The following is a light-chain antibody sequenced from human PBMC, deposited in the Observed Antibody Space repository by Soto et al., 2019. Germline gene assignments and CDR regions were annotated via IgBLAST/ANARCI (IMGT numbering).Light chain of an antibody. CDR1: SSDVGGYNY. CDR2: DVS. V-gene: IGLV2-14*01. J-gene: IGLJ2*01. Sequence: QSALTQPASVSGSPGQSITISCTGTSSDVGGYNYVSWYQQHPGKAPKLMTYDVSNRPSGVSNRFSGSKSGNTASLTISGLQAEDEADYYGSSFTSSSTDVVFGGGTKVTVL. CDR3: SSFTSSSTDVV.